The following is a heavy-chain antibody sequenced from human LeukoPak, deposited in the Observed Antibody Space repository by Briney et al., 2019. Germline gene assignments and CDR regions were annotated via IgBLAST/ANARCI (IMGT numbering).Heavy chain of an antibody. CDR1: GYSISSGYY. CDR2: IYYSGST. Sequence: SETLSLTCAVSGYSISSGYYWGWIRQPPGKGLEWIGYIYYSGSTNYNPSLKSRVTISVDTSKNQFSLKLSSVTAADTAVYYCARYRGDYYYYGMDVWGQGTTVTVSS. V-gene: IGHV4-38-2*01. D-gene: IGHD1-14*01. CDR3: ARYRGDYYYYGMDV. J-gene: IGHJ6*02.